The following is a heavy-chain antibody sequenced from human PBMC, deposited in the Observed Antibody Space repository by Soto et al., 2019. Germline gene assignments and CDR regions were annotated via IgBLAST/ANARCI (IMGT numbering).Heavy chain of an antibody. J-gene: IGHJ3*02. CDR2: IYYSGST. CDR1: GGSISSYY. V-gene: IGHV4-59*01. Sequence: QVQLQESGPGLVKPSETLSLTCTVSGGSISSYYWSWIRQPPGKGLGWIGSIYYSGSTNYKPSLKTRVTISVDTSKNQFSLKLSSVTAADTAVYYCARDQGDAFDIWGQGTMVTVSS. CDR3: ARDQGDAFDI.